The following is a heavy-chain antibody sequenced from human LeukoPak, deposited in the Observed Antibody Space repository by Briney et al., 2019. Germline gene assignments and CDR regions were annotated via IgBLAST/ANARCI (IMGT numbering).Heavy chain of an antibody. CDR2: INPSSGGT. D-gene: IGHD2-15*01. Sequence: GASVKVSCKASGYIFIGYYMHWVRQAPGQGLEWMGWINPSSGGTNYAQKFQGRVTMTRDTSISTAYMELSRLRSDDTAVYYCARGPPEYCSGGSCYSGRNWFDPWGQGTLVTVSS. CDR3: ARGPPEYCSGGSCYSGRNWFDP. CDR1: GYIFIGYY. J-gene: IGHJ5*02. V-gene: IGHV1-2*02.